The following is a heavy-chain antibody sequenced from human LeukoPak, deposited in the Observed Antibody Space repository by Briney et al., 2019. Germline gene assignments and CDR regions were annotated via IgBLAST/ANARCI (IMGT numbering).Heavy chain of an antibody. V-gene: IGHV1-2*02. CDR2: INPNSGGT. CDR3: ARTCSGGSCYRGFDY. Sequence: ASVKVSCKASGYTFTGYYMHWVRQAPGQGLEWMGWINPNSGGTNYAQKFQGRVTMTRDTSISTAYMELSRLRSDDTAVYYCARTCSGGSCYRGFDYWGQGTLVTVSS. CDR1: GYTFTGYY. D-gene: IGHD2-15*01. J-gene: IGHJ4*02.